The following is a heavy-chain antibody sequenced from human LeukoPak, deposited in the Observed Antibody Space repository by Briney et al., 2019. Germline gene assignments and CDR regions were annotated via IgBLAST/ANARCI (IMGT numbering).Heavy chain of an antibody. CDR2: IKRSGST. D-gene: IGHD3-22*01. CDR1: GGSFSGYY. CDR3: ARGRQDVTMIVVVMTAVSYYLDV. Sequence: SETLSLTCAVSGGSFSGYYWSWIRQPPGKGLEWIGEIKRSGSTNYNPSLKSRVTISVDTSTNQFSLKLSSVTAADTAVYYCARGRQDVTMIVVVMTAVSYYLDVWGKGTTVTVS. V-gene: IGHV4-34*01. J-gene: IGHJ6*03.